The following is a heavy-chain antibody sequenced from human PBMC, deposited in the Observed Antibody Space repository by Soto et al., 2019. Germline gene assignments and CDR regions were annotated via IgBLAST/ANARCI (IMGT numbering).Heavy chain of an antibody. J-gene: IGHJ6*03. CDR2: IIDSGVRT. D-gene: IGHD2-21*01. Sequence: PGGSLRLSCAASGFTFSNYAMNWVRQAPGKGLEWVSVIIDSGVRTYYADSVKGRFTISRDNSKNTLYLQMNSLRAEDTAIYYSANHYGGPGYYYYYMDVSGKGTTVPVSS. CDR3: ANHYGGPGYYYYYMDV. CDR1: GFTFSNYA. V-gene: IGHV3-23*01.